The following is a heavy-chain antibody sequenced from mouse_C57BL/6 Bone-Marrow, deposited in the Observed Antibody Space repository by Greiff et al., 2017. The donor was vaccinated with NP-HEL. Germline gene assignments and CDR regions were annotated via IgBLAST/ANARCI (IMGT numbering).Heavy chain of an antibody. CDR3: ARSTDYDYGEAMDY. D-gene: IGHD2-4*01. V-gene: IGHV1-26*01. CDR1: GYTFTDYY. CDR2: INPNNGGT. Sequence: VQLQQSGPELVKPGASVKISCKASGYTFTDYYMNWVKQSHGKSLEWIGDINPNNGGTSYNQKFKGKATLTVDKSSSTAYMELRSLTAEDSAVYYCARSTDYDYGEAMDYWGQGTAVTVSS. J-gene: IGHJ4*01.